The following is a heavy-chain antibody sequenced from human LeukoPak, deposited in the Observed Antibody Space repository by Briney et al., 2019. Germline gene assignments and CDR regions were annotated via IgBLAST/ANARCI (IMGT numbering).Heavy chain of an antibody. CDR3: ARDPLAHTQGRRAEYYFDY. D-gene: IGHD2-15*01. CDR1: GFTFDDYA. J-gene: IGHJ4*02. V-gene: IGHV3-9*01. CDR2: ISWNSGSI. Sequence: GRSLRLSCAASGFTFDDYAMHWVRQAPGKGLEWVSGISWNSGSIGYADSVKGRFTISRDNAKNSLYLQMNSLRAEDTAVYYCARDPLAHTQGRRAEYYFDYWGQGILVTVSS.